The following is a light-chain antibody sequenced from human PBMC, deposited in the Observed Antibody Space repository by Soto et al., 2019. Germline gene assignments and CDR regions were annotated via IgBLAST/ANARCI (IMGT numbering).Light chain of an antibody. J-gene: IGLJ1*01. CDR1: SSDVGSYNL. Sequence: QSALTQPASVSGARGQSITIACTGTSSDVGSYNLVSWYQQHPGKAPKLMIYEVSKRPSGVSNRFSGSKSGNTASLTISGLQAEDEAEYYCSSYAGSTTYVFGTGTKVTVL. CDR2: EVS. V-gene: IGLV2-23*02. CDR3: SSYAGSTTYV.